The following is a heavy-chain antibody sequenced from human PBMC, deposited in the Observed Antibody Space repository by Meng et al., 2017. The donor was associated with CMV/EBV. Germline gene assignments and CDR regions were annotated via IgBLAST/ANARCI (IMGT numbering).Heavy chain of an antibody. CDR1: GFTFSSYS. CDR2: ISSSSYI. J-gene: IGHJ4*02. D-gene: IGHD6-6*01. Sequence: GESLKISCAASGFTFSSYSMNWVRQAPGKGLEWVSSISSSSYIYYADSVKGRFTISRDNAKNSLYLQMNSLRAEDTAVYYCAREYSSSSVFDYWGQGTLVTVSS. CDR3: AREYSSSSVFDY. V-gene: IGHV3-21*01.